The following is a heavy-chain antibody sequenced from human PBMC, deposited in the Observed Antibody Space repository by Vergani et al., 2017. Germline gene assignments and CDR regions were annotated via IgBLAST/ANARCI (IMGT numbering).Heavy chain of an antibody. Sequence: VEAGGGLVQPGGSLRLSCTASGFTFQAFAFHWVRQVSGRGLEWVSGIDRNYGVKNGNSFEGRFSISRDNAKKAVFLKMNNLRHEDTSLYFCVNDNDYDADGPFDLWGRGTLVTVSS. CDR1: GFTFQAFA. D-gene: IGHD3-16*01. V-gene: IGHV3-9*01. CDR3: VNDNDYDADGPFDL. J-gene: IGHJ2*01. CDR2: IDRNYGVK.